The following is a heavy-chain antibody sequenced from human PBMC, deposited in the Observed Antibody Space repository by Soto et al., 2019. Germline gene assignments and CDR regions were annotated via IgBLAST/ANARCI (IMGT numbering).Heavy chain of an antibody. D-gene: IGHD2-21*02. CDR3: ARAQRARGADCSYSYYYGMDV. V-gene: IGHV1-8*01. CDR1: GYTFTSYD. J-gene: IGHJ6*02. Sequence: ASVKVSCKASGYTFTSYDINWVRQATGQGLEWMGWMNPNSGNTGYAQKFQGRVTMTRNTSISTAYMELSSLRSEDTAVYYCARAQRARGADCSYSYYYGMDVWGQGTTVTVSS. CDR2: MNPNSGNT.